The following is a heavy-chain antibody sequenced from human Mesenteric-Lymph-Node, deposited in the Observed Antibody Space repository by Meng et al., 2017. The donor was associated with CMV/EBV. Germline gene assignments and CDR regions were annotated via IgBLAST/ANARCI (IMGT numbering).Heavy chain of an antibody. D-gene: IGHD4-17*01. CDR3: VRDDYGDYDNWFGP. CDR2: SSPDGNGK. CDR1: GFSLKSNP. V-gene: IGHV3-30*14. Sequence: GGSLRLSCAASGFSLKSNPLHWVRQTPGKGLEWLAVSSPDGNGKNYPDSVKGRFTISRDHSMNSLDLQMNSLTADDTAVYYCVRDDYGDYDNWFGPWGQGTLVTVSS. J-gene: IGHJ5*02.